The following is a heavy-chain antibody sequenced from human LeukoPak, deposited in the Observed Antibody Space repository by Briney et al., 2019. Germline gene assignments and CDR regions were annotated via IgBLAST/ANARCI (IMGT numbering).Heavy chain of an antibody. V-gene: IGHV4-59*01. CDR1: GGSISSYY. CDR3: AREIYYYGSGSYLDY. D-gene: IGHD3-10*01. J-gene: IGHJ4*02. Sequence: KPSETLSLTCTVSGGSISSYYWSWIRQPPGKGLELIWYIYYSGSTNYNPSLKSRVTISVDTSKNQFSLKLSSVTAADTAVYYCAREIYYYGSGSYLDYWGQGTLVTVSS. CDR2: IYYSGST.